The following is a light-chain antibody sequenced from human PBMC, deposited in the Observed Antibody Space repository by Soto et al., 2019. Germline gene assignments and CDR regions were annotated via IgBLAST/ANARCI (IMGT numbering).Light chain of an antibody. J-gene: IGLJ1*01. CDR2: END. V-gene: IGLV1-51*02. Sequence: QSVLTHPASVYAAQRQKLTISCSGSTSNIGNNYVSWFQQLPGTAPKLLIYENDKRPSGIPDRFSGSTSGTSATLGITGLQTGDEADYYCGTWDSSLSGYVFATGTKVTVL. CDR3: GTWDSSLSGYV. CDR1: TSNIGNNY.